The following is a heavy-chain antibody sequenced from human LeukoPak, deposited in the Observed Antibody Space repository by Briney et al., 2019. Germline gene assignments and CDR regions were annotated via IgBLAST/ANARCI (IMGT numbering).Heavy chain of an antibody. V-gene: IGHV4-38-2*02. CDR3: ARVPHAETMSGIVFYYYDY. D-gene: IGHD5/OR15-5a*01. CDR1: GYFIRNGYY. J-gene: IGHJ4*02. Sequence: PSETLSLTCTVSGYFIRNGYYRGWIRQPPGKGLEWIGSVYHSGITYCNSSLKSRVTISIDTSKNHFSLNLASVTAADTAVYYCARVPHAETMSGIVFYYYDYWGQGALVTVSS. CDR2: VYHSGIT.